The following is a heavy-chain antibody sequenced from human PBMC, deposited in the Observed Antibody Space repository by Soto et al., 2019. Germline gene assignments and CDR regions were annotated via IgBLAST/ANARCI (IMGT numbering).Heavy chain of an antibody. D-gene: IGHD3-9*01. CDR2: ISSSSSYI. CDR1: GFTFSSYS. Sequence: GGSLRLSCAASGFTFSSYSMNCVRQAPGKGLEWVSSISSSSSYIYYADSVKGRFTISRDNAKNSLYLQMNSLRAEDTVVYYCARGLDYDILTGHDAFDIWGQGTMVTVSS. V-gene: IGHV3-21*01. CDR3: ARGLDYDILTGHDAFDI. J-gene: IGHJ3*02.